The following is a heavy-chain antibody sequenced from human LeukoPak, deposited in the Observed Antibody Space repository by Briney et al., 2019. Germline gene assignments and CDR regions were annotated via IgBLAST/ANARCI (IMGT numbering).Heavy chain of an antibody. CDR3: ARVQYQLLYRRHFDF. V-gene: IGHV1-18*01. CDR2: ISAYTGNT. CDR1: GYTLTNYA. J-gene: IGHJ4*02. Sequence: ASVKVSCKASGYTLTNYALSWVRQAPGQGFEWMGWISAYTGNTDYTQKFQDRVTMTTDTSTSTAYLELRSLTSDDTAVYYCARVQYQLLYRRHFDFWGQGTLVTVSS. D-gene: IGHD2-2*02.